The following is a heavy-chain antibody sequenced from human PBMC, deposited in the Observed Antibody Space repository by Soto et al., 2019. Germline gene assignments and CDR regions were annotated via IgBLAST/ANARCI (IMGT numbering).Heavy chain of an antibody. D-gene: IGHD5-12*01. CDR3: ARHYHSGYDYDFDY. J-gene: IGHJ4*02. Sequence: GGSLRLSCAASGFTFSSYWMSWVRQAPGKGLGWVANIKQDGSEKYYVDSVKGRFTISRDNAKNSLYLQMNSLRAEDTAVYYCARHYHSGYDYDFDYWGQGTLVTVSS. CDR2: IKQDGSEK. CDR1: GFTFSSYW. V-gene: IGHV3-7*01.